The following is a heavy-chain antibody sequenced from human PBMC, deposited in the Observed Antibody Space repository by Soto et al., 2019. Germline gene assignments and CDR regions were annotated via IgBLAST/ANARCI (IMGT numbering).Heavy chain of an antibody. J-gene: IGHJ3*02. CDR1: GFTFGSYG. V-gene: IGHV3-33*01. D-gene: IGHD5-12*01. CDR3: ARDWGVATIMNAFDI. Sequence: GGSLRLSCAASGFTFGSYGMHWVRQAPGKGLEWVAVIWYDGSNKYYADSVKGRFTISRDNSKNTLYLQMNSLRAEDTAVYYCARDWGVATIMNAFDIWGQGTMVTVSS. CDR2: IWYDGSNK.